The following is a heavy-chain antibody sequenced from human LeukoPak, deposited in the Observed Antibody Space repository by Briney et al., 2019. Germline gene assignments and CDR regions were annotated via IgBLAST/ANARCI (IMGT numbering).Heavy chain of an antibody. V-gene: IGHV4-34*01. J-gene: IGHJ6*03. CDR1: GGSFSGYY. CDR2: INHSGST. Sequence: SETLSLTCAVYGGSFSGYYWSWIRQPPGKGLEWIGEINHSGSTNYNPSLKSRVTISVDTSKNQFSLKLSSVTAADTAVYYCARARSGSSGPYYYYYYYMDVWGKGTTVTVSS. CDR3: ARARSGSSGPYYYYYYYMDV. D-gene: IGHD6-6*01.